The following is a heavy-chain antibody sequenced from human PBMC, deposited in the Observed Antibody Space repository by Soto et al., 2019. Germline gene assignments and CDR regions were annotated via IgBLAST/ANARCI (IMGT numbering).Heavy chain of an antibody. CDR3: AKDQAAAGNHFDY. V-gene: IGHV3-23*01. CDR1: GITFSSYA. Sequence: GSLRLSCAASGITFSSYAMSWVRQAPGKGLEWVSAISGSGGSTYYADSVKGRFTISRDNSKNTLYLQMNRLRAEDTAVYYCAKDQAAAGNHFDYWGQGTLVTVSS. D-gene: IGHD6-13*01. CDR2: ISGSGGST. J-gene: IGHJ4*02.